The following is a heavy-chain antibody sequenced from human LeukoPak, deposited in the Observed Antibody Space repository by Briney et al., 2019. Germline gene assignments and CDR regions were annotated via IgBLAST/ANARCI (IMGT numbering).Heavy chain of an antibody. D-gene: IGHD3-16*02. V-gene: IGHV4-4*02. J-gene: IGHJ5*02. Sequence: SETLSLTCAVSGVSISSSHWWNWVRQPPGKGLEWIGELFHSGSTNYNPSLKSRVTISVDNSKNQFSLRLSSVTAADTAVYYCGRRPYYDYVWGSYQGPTWGQGTLVTVSS. CDR1: GVSISSSHW. CDR2: LFHSGST. CDR3: GRRPYYDYVWGSYQGPT.